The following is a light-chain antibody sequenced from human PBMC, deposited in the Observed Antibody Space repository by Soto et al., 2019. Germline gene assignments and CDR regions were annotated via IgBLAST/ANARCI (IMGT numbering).Light chain of an antibody. CDR1: YRDVGDYNY. J-gene: IGLJ2*01. CDR3: SSYRRTSTLV. V-gene: IGLV2-14*03. CDR2: DVT. Sequence: QSALTQPASVSGSPGQSITISCTGTYRDVGDYNYVSWYQQYPGKAPKLMIYDVTNRPSGVSDRFSGSKSGFTASLTISGLQAEDEAHYYCSSYRRTSTLVFGGGTKLTVL.